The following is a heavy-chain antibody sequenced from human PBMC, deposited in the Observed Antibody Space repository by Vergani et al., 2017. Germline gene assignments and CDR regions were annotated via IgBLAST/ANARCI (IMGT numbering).Heavy chain of an antibody. CDR3: ASFFTSSNCYYIDY. CDR2: INPNSGGT. CDR1: GYTFTDYF. J-gene: IGHJ4*02. D-gene: IGHD2-2*01. V-gene: IGHV1-2*02. Sequence: QVQLVQSGAEVKKPGASVKVSCKASGYTFTDYFMHWVRQAPGQGLEWMGWINPNSGGTNYAQKFQGRVTMTRDTSISTAYMELSNLRSDDTAVYYCASFFTSSNCYYIDYWGQGTLVTVSS.